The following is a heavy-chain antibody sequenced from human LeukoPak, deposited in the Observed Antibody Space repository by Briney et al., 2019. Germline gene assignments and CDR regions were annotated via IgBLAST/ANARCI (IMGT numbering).Heavy chain of an antibody. CDR2: IQYDESTK. CDR1: GITFSTSG. V-gene: IGHV3-30*02. D-gene: IGHD6-19*01. CDR3: AREGGTVVAGTLDY. Sequence: PGGSLRLSCAASGITFSTSGMHWVRQAPGKGLEWLTFIQYDESTKYYADSVKGRFTISRDNSKNTLYLQMNSLRAEDTAVYFCAREGGTVVAGTLDYRGQGTPVTVSS. J-gene: IGHJ4*02.